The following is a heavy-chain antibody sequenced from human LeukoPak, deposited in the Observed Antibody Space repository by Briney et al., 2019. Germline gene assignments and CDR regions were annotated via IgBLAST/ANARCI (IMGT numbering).Heavy chain of an antibody. Sequence: GASVKVSCKASGYTFTSYDINWVRQATGQGLEWTGWMNPNSGNTGYAQKFQGRVTITRNTSISTAYMELSSLRAEDMAVYYCARARQGGSGWYYFDYWGQGTLVTVSS. CDR3: ARARQGGSGWYYFDY. V-gene: IGHV1-8*03. D-gene: IGHD6-19*01. CDR1: GYTFTSYD. J-gene: IGHJ4*02. CDR2: MNPNSGNT.